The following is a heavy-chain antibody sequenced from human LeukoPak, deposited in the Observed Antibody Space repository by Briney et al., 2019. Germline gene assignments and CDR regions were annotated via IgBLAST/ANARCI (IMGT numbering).Heavy chain of an antibody. D-gene: IGHD6-13*01. Sequence: PGGALRLSFAASGFTFSYSVMHWGRQASGKGLELVGRFRGKANSYAAVYAASVKGRVTIPRDHSNNTAYLQTNSLKTDDTAVYYCTCGSGWYSPDYWGQGTLVPVSS. CDR1: GFTFSYSV. CDR2: FRGKANSYAA. CDR3: TCGSGWYSPDY. V-gene: IGHV3-73*01. J-gene: IGHJ4*02.